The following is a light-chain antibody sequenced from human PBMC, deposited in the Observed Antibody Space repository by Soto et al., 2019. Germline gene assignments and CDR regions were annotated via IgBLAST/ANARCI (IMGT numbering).Light chain of an antibody. CDR2: DAS. CDR3: QQRHLWPIT. Sequence: EIVLTQSPATLSLSPGERATLSCRASQSVRSYLAWYQQKPGQVPRLVIYDASNRATGIPARFSGSGSGTDFTLTISSLEPEDFAVYFCQQRHLWPITFGQGTRLEIK. V-gene: IGKV3-11*01. J-gene: IGKJ5*01. CDR1: QSVRSY.